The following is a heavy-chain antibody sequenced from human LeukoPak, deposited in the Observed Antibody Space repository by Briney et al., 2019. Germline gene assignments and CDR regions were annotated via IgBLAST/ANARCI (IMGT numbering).Heavy chain of an antibody. V-gene: IGHV3-30*02. J-gene: IGHJ4*02. CDR3: AKDSQRSATYFDY. CDR1: GFTFSSYG. D-gene: IGHD5-12*01. CDR2: IRYDGSNK. Sequence: GGSLRLSCAASGFTFSSYGMHWVRQAPGKGLEWVALIRYDGSNKYYADSVKGRFTISRDNSKNTLYLQMNSLRAEDTAVYYCAKDSQRSATYFDYWGQGTLVTVSS.